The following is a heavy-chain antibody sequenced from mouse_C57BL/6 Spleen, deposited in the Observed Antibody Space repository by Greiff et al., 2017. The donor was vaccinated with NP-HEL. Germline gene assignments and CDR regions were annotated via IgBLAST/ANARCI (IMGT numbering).Heavy chain of an antibody. Sequence: EVKLMESGGGLVKPGGSLKLSCAASGFTFSDYGMHWVRQAPEKGLEWVAYISSGSSTIYYADTVKGRFTISRDNAKNTLFLQMTSLRSEDTAMYYCARRDYGKRYFDVWGTGTTVTVSS. CDR1: GFTFSDYG. V-gene: IGHV5-17*01. CDR2: ISSGSSTI. D-gene: IGHD2-1*01. CDR3: ARRDYGKRYFDV. J-gene: IGHJ1*03.